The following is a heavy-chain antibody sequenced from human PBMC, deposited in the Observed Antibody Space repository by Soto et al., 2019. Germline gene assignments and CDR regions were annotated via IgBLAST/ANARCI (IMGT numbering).Heavy chain of an antibody. D-gene: IGHD6-19*01. Sequence: LRLSCVASGFTFTDHGVHWVRQAPGKGLEWLATISSDGSKTFYADSVRGPFTISRDNPKNTVYLQMTRLMTEDTAVYYCAKDPFASVAGPNYIDYWGHGTLVTVS. V-gene: IGHV3-30*18. CDR3: AKDPFASVAGPNYIDY. J-gene: IGHJ4*01. CDR2: ISSDGSKT. CDR1: GFTFTDHG.